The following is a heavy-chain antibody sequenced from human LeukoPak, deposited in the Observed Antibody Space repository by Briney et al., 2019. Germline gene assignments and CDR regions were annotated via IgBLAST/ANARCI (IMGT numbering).Heavy chain of an antibody. Sequence: GGSLRLPCAASGFTFSDYYMSWIRQAPGKGLEWVSYISSRGGSSIYYADSVKGRFTVSRDNAKNSLYLQMNSLRAEDTAVYYCARDLHYSSSWYPPEAFDIWGQETMVTVSS. V-gene: IGHV3-11*04. CDR1: GFTFSDYY. CDR3: ARDLHYSSSWYPPEAFDI. D-gene: IGHD6-13*01. CDR2: ISSRGGSSI. J-gene: IGHJ3*02.